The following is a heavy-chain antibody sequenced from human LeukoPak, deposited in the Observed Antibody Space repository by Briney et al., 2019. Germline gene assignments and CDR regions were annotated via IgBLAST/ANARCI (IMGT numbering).Heavy chain of an antibody. D-gene: IGHD3-10*01. J-gene: IGHJ6*02. CDR2: IYHSGST. CDR3: ARGSNYYYGVDV. Sequence: PSETLSLTCAVSGGSISSGGYSWSWIRQPPGKGLEWIGYIYHSGSTYYNPSLKSRVTISVDRSKNQFSLKLSSVTAADTAVYYCARGSNYYYGVDVWGQGTTVTVSS. V-gene: IGHV4-30-2*01. CDR1: GGSISSGGYS.